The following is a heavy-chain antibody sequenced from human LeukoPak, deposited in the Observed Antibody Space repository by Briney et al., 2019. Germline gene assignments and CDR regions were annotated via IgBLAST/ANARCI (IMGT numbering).Heavy chain of an antibody. J-gene: IGHJ3*02. V-gene: IGHV3-66*01. Sequence: GGSLRLSCAASGFTVSSNYMSWVRQAPGKGLEWVSVIYSGGSTYYADSVKGRFTISRDNSKNTLYLQMNSLRAEDTAVYYCARERTRVLRYFDWVPGAFDIWGQGTMVTVSS. CDR3: ARERTRVLRYFDWVPGAFDI. CDR1: GFTVSSNY. CDR2: IYSGGST. D-gene: IGHD3-9*01.